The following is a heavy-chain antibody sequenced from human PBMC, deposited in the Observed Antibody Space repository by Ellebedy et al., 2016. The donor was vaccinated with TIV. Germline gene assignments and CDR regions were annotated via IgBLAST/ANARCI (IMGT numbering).Heavy chain of an antibody. CDR3: VTWDQDYGR. V-gene: IGHV3-7*03. CDR2: INPDGSAE. Sequence: GESLKISCEVSGFIISDDWMSWVRQAPGKGLEWVAHINPDGSAEYYVDSVKGRFSISRDNAKRSLFLQMNSRRVDDTAVYYCVTWDQDYGRWGQGSLVTISS. D-gene: IGHD3-10*01. CDR1: GFIISDDW. J-gene: IGHJ4*02.